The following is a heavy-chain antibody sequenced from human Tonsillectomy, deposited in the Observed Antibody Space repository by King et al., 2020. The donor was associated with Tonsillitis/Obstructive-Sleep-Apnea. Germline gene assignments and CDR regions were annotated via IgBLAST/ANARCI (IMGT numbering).Heavy chain of an antibody. J-gene: IGHJ4*02. CDR3: AKDGHANWCSHGFDY. V-gene: IGHV3-9*01. D-gene: IGHD4/OR15-4a*01. Sequence: VQLVESGGGLVQPGRSLRLSCAASGFTFDDYAMHWVRQAPGKGLEWVSGISWNSGSIGYADSVKGRFTISRDNAKNSLYLQMNSLRAEDTALYYCAKDGHANWCSHGFDYWGQGTLVTVSS. CDR2: ISWNSGSI. CDR1: GFTFDDYA.